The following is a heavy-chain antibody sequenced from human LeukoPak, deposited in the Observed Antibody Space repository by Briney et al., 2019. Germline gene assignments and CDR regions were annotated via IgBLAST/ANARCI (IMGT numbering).Heavy chain of an antibody. D-gene: IGHD3-10*01. J-gene: IGHJ3*02. CDR3: ARIRITMVRGVLDAFDI. CDR2: INPNSGGT. V-gene: IGHV1-2*02. Sequence: ASVKVSCKASGYTFTGYYMHWVRQAPGQGLEWMGWINPNSGGTNYAQKFQGRVTMTRDTSISTAYMELSRLRSDDTAVYYRARIRITMVRGVLDAFDIWGQGTMVTVSS. CDR1: GYTFTGYY.